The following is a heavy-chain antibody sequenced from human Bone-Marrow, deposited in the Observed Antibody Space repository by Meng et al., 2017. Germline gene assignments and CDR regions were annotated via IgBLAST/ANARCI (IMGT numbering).Heavy chain of an antibody. D-gene: IGHD5-18*01. CDR1: GYTFTSYD. CDR3: ARSGIQLWLYY. J-gene: IGHJ4*02. Sequence: QAELVQAGAEGTQPGASVKVSCNASGYTFTSYDINWVRQATGKGLDGMGRMNPNSGNTGYAQKFQGRVTMTRNTSISTAYMELSSLRSEDTAVYYCARSGIQLWLYYWGQGTLVTVSS. CDR2: MNPNSGNT. V-gene: IGHV1-8*01.